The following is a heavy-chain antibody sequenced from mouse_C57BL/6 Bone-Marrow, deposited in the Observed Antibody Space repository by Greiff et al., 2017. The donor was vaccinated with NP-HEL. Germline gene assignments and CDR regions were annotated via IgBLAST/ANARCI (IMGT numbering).Heavy chain of an antibody. D-gene: IGHD2-2*01. J-gene: IGHJ2*01. V-gene: IGHV2-2*01. CDR3: ARLGLPFDY. CDR2: IWSGGST. Sequence: LQESGPGLVQPSQSLSITCTVSGFSLTSYGVHWVRQSPGKGLEWLGVIWSGGSTDYNAAFISRLSISKDNSKSQVFFKMNSLQADDTAIYYCARLGLPFDYWGQGTTLTVSS. CDR1: GFSLTSYG.